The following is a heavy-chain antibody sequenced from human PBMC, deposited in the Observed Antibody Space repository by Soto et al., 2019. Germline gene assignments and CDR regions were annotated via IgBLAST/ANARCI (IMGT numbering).Heavy chain of an antibody. CDR2: IYYSGST. V-gene: IGHV4-39*01. CDR1: GGSISSSSYY. CDR3: ARRTVTTSFFDY. D-gene: IGHD4-4*01. J-gene: IGHJ4*02. Sequence: LSLTCTVSGGSISSSSYYWGWIRQPPGKGLEWIGSIYYSGSTYYNPSLKSRVTISVDTSKSQFSLKLSSVTAADTAVYYCARRTVTTSFFDYWGQGTLVTVSS.